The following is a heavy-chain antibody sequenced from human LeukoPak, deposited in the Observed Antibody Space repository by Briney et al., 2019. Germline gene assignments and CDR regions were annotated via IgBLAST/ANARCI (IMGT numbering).Heavy chain of an antibody. V-gene: IGHV4-59*01. CDR2: IYYSGST. D-gene: IGHD3-3*01. CDR1: GGSISSYY. J-gene: IGHJ3*02. CDR3: ARSTIFGVAADAFDI. Sequence: SETLSLTCTVSGGSISSYYWSWIRQPPGKGLEWIGYIYYSGSTNYNPSLKSRVTISVDTSKNQFSLKLSSVTAADTAVYYCARSTIFGVAADAFDIWGQGTMVTVSS.